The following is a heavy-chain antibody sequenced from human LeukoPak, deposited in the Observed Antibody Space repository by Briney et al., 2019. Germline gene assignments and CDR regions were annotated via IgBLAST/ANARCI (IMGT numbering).Heavy chain of an antibody. V-gene: IGHV4-34*01. J-gene: IGHJ4*02. CDR1: GGSFSGYY. CDR2: INHSGST. CDR3: ARGSPRWGSYRYGDFDY. D-gene: IGHD3-16*02. Sequence: SETLSLTCAVYGGSFSGYYWSWIRQPPGKGLEWIGEINHSGSTNYNPSLKSRVTISVGTSKNQFSLKLSSVTAADTAVYYCARGSPRWGSYRYGDFDYWGQGTLVTVSS.